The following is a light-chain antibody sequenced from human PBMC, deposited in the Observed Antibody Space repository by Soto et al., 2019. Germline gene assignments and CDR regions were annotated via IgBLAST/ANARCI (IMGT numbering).Light chain of an antibody. V-gene: IGLV1-51*01. CDR1: SSNIENNY. CDR3: GAWDSSLSAEV. CDR2: DNN. J-gene: IGLJ2*01. Sequence: QSALTQPPSVSAAPGQKVTISCSGSSSNIENNYVSWYQHLPGTAPKLLIYDNNKRPSGIPDRFSGSKSGTSATQGITGLHTGDEADYYCGAWDSSLSAEVFGEGTKVTVL.